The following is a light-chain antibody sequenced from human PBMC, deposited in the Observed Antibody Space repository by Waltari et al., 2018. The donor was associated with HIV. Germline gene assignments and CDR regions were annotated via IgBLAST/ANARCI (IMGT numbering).Light chain of an antibody. Sequence: IQMTQSPSNLSASVGDTVVITCRASQSYDNWLAWYQQKPGRAPRLLVSRTSLLESGVSSRFRGSGSGTEVTLTIRSLQPDDMGTCYGQQYSTHYAFGQGTRVE. V-gene: IGKV1-5*03. CDR2: RTS. CDR3: QQYSTHYA. CDR1: QSYDNW. J-gene: IGKJ2*01.